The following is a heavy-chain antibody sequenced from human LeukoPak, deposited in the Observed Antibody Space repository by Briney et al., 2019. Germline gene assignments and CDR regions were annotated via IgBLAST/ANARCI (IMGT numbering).Heavy chain of an antibody. J-gene: IGHJ4*02. V-gene: IGHV4-59*01. CDR1: GGSISSYY. CDR3: AASQLWYSSGWYYFDY. D-gene: IGHD6-19*01. CDR2: IYYSGST. Sequence: SETLSLTCTVSGGSISSYYWSWIRQPPGKGLEWVGYIYYSGSTNYNPSLKSRVTISVDTSKNQFSLKLSSVTAADTAVYYCAASQLWYSSGWYYFDYWGQGTLVTVSS.